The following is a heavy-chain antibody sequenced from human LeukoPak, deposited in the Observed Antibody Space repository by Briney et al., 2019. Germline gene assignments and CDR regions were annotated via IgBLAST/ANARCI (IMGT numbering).Heavy chain of an antibody. V-gene: IGHV4-34*01. J-gene: IGHJ4*02. Sequence: SETLSLTCAVYGGSFSGYYWSWIRQPPGKGLEWIGEINHSGGTNYNPSLKSRVTISVDTSKNQFSLKLSSVTAADTAVYYCARGSARYSYGYGTGYYFDYWGQGTLVTVSS. CDR2: INHSGGT. D-gene: IGHD5-18*01. CDR3: ARGSARYSYGYGTGYYFDY. CDR1: GGSFSGYY.